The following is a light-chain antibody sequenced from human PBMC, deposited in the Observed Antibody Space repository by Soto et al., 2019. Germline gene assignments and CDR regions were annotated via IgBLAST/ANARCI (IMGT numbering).Light chain of an antibody. V-gene: IGKV3-11*01. CDR2: GAS. Sequence: EIVLTQSPANLSXXPXXXXXLXXRASQSVSSYLAWYQQKPGQAPRLLIYGASTRATGIPARFSGSGSGTDFILTISSLEPEDFAVYYCQQHSSWPLTFGGGTKVDIK. CDR1: QSVSSY. J-gene: IGKJ4*01. CDR3: QQHSSWPLT.